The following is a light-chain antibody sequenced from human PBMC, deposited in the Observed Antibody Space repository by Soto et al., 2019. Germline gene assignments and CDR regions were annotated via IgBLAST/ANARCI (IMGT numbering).Light chain of an antibody. CDR1: SSNIGSNY. V-gene: IGLV1-47*01. CDR3: AAWDDSLSGYV. CDR2: RNN. Sequence: QSVLTQPPSAYGTPGQRVTISCCGSSSNIGSNYVYWYQQLPGTAPKLLIYRNNQRPSGVPDRFSGSKSGTSASLAISGLRSEDEADYYCAAWDDSLSGYVFGTGTKLTVL. J-gene: IGLJ1*01.